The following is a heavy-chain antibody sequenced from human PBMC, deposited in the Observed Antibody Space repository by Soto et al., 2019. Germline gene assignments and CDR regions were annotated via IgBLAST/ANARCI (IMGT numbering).Heavy chain of an antibody. Sequence: PGGSLRLSCAASGFTVSGDYVSWVRQAPGKGLECVSVTHFGGNTYYADSVKGRFTVSRDNSKNTLYLQMNSLRVEDTAIYFCTKVSPQWLVHDYWGQGTLVTVSS. J-gene: IGHJ4*02. D-gene: IGHD6-19*01. CDR3: TKVSPQWLVHDY. CDR2: THFGGNT. V-gene: IGHV3-53*01. CDR1: GFTVSGDY.